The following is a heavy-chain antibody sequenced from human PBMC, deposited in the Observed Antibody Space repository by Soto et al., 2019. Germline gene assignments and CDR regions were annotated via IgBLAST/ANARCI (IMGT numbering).Heavy chain of an antibody. CDR1: GFTFSSYE. J-gene: IGHJ6*02. CDR3: ARARNPYYYGMDV. D-gene: IGHD1-1*01. V-gene: IGHV3-48*03. Sequence: QSGGSLRLSCAASGFTFSSYEMNWVRQAPGKGLEWVSYISSSGSTIYYADSVKGRFTISRDNAKNSLYLQMNSLRAEDTAVYCCARARNPYYYGMDVWGQGTTVTVSS. CDR2: ISSSGSTI.